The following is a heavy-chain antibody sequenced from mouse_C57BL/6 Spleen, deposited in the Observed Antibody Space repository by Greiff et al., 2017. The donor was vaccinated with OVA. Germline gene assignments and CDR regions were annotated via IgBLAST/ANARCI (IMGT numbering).Heavy chain of an antibody. D-gene: IGHD4-1*01. CDR1: GYTFTSYW. CDR2: IDPSDSET. V-gene: IGHV1-52*01. J-gene: IGHJ4*01. CDR3: ARGDWDYAMDY. Sequence: QVQLQQPGAELVRPGSSVKLSCKASGYTFTSYWMHWVKQRPIQGLEWIGNIDPSDSETHYNQKFKDKATLTVDKSSSTAYMQLSSLTSEDSAVYYCARGDWDYAMDYWGQGTSVTVSS.